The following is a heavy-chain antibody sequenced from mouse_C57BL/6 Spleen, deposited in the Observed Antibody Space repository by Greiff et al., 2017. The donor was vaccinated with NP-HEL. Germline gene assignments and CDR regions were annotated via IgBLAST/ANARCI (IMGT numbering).Heavy chain of an antibody. CDR3: TALTGYYAMDY. D-gene: IGHD4-1*01. Sequence: EVKLVESGGGLVQPGGSMKLSCVASGFTFSNYWMNWVRQSPEKGLEWVAQIRLKSDNYATHYAESVKGRFTISRDESKSSVYLQMNNLRAEDTGIYYCTALTGYYAMDYWGQGTSVTVSS. CDR2: IRLKSDNYAT. V-gene: IGHV6-3*01. CDR1: GFTFSNYW. J-gene: IGHJ4*01.